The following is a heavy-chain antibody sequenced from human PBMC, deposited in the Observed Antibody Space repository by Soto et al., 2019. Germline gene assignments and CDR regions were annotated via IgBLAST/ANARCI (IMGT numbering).Heavy chain of an antibody. CDR1: GFPFNNAW. Sequence: GGSLGLSCAASGFPFNNAWINWVRQVPGKGLEWVGRVKSKADGGSGDYAAPVKGRFVVSRDDSKDIVYLQMNSLKIEDTGVYYCTTDSRTTLPEIRFDYWGHGTQLTVSS. CDR2: VKSKADGGSG. D-gene: IGHD1-26*01. V-gene: IGHV3-15*07. J-gene: IGHJ4*01. CDR3: TTDSRTTLPEIRFDY.